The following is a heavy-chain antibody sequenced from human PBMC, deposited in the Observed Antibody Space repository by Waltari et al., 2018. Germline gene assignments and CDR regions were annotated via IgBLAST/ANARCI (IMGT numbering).Heavy chain of an antibody. V-gene: IGHV3-30*01. D-gene: IGHD2-8*01. CDR2: ISYDGSNK. J-gene: IGHJ4*02. CDR3: ARDTNPLYYFDY. Sequence: QVQLVESGGGVVQPGRSLRLSCAASGSTFSSYAMHWVRQAPGKGLEWVAVISYDGSNKYYADSVKGRFTISRDNSKNTLYLQMNSLRAEDTAVYYCARDTNPLYYFDYWGQGTLVTVSS. CDR1: GSTFSSYA.